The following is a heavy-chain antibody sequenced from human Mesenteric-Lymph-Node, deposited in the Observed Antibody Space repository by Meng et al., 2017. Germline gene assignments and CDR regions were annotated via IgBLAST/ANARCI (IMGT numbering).Heavy chain of an antibody. Sequence: GGSLRLSCAGSGFSFSSFGMNWVRQAPGKGLEWVSSLSSSSTYIYYADPVKGRFTISRDNAENSLYLQMRGLRAEDTAVYFCARYSGYCTSTNCRGAAFDIWGQGTMVTVSS. J-gene: IGHJ3*02. V-gene: IGHV3-21*01. CDR3: ARYSGYCTSTNCRGAAFDI. D-gene: IGHD2-8*01. CDR1: GFSFSSFG. CDR2: LSSSSTYI.